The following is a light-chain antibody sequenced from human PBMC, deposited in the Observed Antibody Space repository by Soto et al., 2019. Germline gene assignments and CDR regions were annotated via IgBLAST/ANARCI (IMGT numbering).Light chain of an antibody. CDR3: CSYAGSSLLV. CDR2: EVT. Sequence: QSALTQPASVSGSPGQSITISCTGTSNDVGSYNLVSWYQHLPGKAPKLIIYEVTERPSGISSRFSGSKSGNTASLTISGLQGEDEAYYYCCSYAGSSLLVFGGGTKLTVL. J-gene: IGLJ3*02. CDR1: SNDVGSYNL. V-gene: IGLV2-23*02.